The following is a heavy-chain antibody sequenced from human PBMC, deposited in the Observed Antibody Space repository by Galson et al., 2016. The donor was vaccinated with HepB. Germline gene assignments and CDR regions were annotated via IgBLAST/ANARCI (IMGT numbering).Heavy chain of an antibody. Sequence: SLRLSCAASGFTFRNYGMTWVRQAPGKGLEVVSSISRSGDSPDYADSVKGRFTISRDNSKKTLYLQMNSLRAEDTAVYYCAKDGRIYCSSASCHDHFHYWGQGTLVTVSS. V-gene: IGHV3-23*01. CDR1: GFTFRNYG. CDR2: ISRSGDSP. D-gene: IGHD2-2*01. J-gene: IGHJ4*02. CDR3: AKDGRIYCSSASCHDHFHY.